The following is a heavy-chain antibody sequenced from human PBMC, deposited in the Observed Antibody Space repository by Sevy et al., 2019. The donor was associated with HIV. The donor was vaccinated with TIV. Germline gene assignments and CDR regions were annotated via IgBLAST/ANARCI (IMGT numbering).Heavy chain of an antibody. CDR3: ARDTWAKGAFDI. D-gene: IGHD1-26*01. J-gene: IGHJ3*02. V-gene: IGHV3-66*01. Sequence: GGSLRLSCAASGFTVSSNYMSWVRQAPGKGLEWVSVIYSGGSTYYADSVKGRFTISRDNSKNTLYLQMNSLRAEDTAVYYSARDTWAKGAFDIWGQGTMVTASS. CDR2: IYSGGST. CDR1: GFTVSSNY.